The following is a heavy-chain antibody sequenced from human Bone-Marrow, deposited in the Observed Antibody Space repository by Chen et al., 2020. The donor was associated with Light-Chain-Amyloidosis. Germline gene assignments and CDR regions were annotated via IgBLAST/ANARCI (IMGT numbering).Heavy chain of an antibody. CDR2: IYRSANT. CDR3: ARDPEISSGGFDL. D-gene: IGHD6-25*01. V-gene: IGHV3-53*01. Sequence: EVQLVESGGGLIQPGGSLRLSCAASGFAFSDNYMSRVRQAAGKGLEWGSLIYRSANTYYADSVKGRFPISRDNSKNTLYLQMNSLSADDSAVYYCARDPEISSGGFDLWGRGTLVTVSS. J-gene: IGHJ2*01. CDR1: GFAFSDNY.